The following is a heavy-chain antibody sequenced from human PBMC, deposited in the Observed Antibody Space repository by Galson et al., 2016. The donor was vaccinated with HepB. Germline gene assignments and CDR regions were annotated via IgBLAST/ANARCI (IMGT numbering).Heavy chain of an antibody. J-gene: IGHJ4*02. D-gene: IGHD5-18*01. V-gene: IGHV4-4*02. Sequence: SETLSLTCTVSGGSIISTNWWTWVRQTPGTGLEWIGEVLHNGRSNYNPSLKSRVTLSADKSTNQFSPKLTSVTAADTATYYCARRSAGLDTSMAYWGQGTLVTVSS. CDR2: VLHNGRS. CDR1: GGSIISTNW. CDR3: ARRSAGLDTSMAY.